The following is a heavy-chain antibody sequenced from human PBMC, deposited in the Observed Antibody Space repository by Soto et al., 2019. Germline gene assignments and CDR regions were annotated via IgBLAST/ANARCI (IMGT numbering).Heavy chain of an antibody. D-gene: IGHD3-16*01. CDR3: ARDDNLGDIRY. Sequence: ASVKVSCKASGYTFTCHVMHWMRQPPGQRLEWMGWINAGDGNTRYSQKFQGRVIITRDTSASTASMELSSLTSEDTAVYYCARDDNLGDIRYWGQGTLVTVSS. CDR1: GYTFTCHV. J-gene: IGHJ4*02. V-gene: IGHV1-3*01. CDR2: INAGDGNT.